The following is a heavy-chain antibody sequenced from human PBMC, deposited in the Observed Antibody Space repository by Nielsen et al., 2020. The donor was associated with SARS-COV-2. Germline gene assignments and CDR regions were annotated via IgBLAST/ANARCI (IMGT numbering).Heavy chain of an antibody. CDR1: GFTFDDYA. CDR3: ARAINYYGSGSDFDY. CDR2: ISWNSGSI. Sequence: GGSLRLSCAASGFTFDDYAMHWVRQAPRKGLEWVSGISWNSGSIGYADSVKGRFTISRDNAKNSLYLQMNSLRAEDTALYYCARAINYYGSGSDFDYWGQGTLVTVSS. J-gene: IGHJ4*02. V-gene: IGHV3-9*01. D-gene: IGHD3-10*01.